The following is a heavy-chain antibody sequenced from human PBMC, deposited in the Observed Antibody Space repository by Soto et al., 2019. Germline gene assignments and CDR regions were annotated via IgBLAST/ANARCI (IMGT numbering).Heavy chain of an antibody. D-gene: IGHD6-13*01. Sequence: ASVKVSCKASGYRFTSYGIGWVRQAPGQGLEWMGWINAYNGNTNYAQNLQGRVTLTTDTSTSTAYMELRSLRSNDTAVYYCARSRSSWKAGNWFDPWGQGTLVTVSS. J-gene: IGHJ5*02. CDR2: INAYNGNT. V-gene: IGHV1-18*01. CDR1: GYRFTSYG. CDR3: ARSRSSWKAGNWFDP.